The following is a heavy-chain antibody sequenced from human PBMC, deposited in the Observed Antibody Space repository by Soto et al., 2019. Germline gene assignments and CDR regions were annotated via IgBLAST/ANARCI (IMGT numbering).Heavy chain of an antibody. J-gene: IGHJ5*02. V-gene: IGHV4-61*01. CDR1: GGSVSSRSHF. CDR3: ASYDAESGSNKLDP. CDR2: IYYTGNT. D-gene: IGHD5-12*01. Sequence: QVQLQESGPGVVKPSDTLSVTCTVSGGSVSSRSHFWSWIRQPPGGGLQWIGYIYYTGNTNYSPSLRSRATLSVDTSRNQFSLGLTSVTAADTAIYSCASYDAESGSNKLDPWGQGTLVTVSS.